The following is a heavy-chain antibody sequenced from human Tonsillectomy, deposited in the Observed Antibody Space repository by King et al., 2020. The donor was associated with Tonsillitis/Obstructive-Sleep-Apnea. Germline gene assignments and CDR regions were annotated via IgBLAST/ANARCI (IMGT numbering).Heavy chain of an antibody. D-gene: IGHD1-26*01. V-gene: IGHV2-5*02. J-gene: IGHJ4*02. CDR2: IYWDDDK. Sequence: TLKESGPTLVKPTQPLTLTCTFSGFSLSTSGAGVGWIRQPPGKALEWVALIYWDDDKRYSPSLKSRLTITKDTSNKQVVLTMTNMGPVDTSTYFCAHKVGSATFAYWGQGTLVTVSP. CDR1: GFSLSTSGAG. CDR3: AHKVGSATFAY.